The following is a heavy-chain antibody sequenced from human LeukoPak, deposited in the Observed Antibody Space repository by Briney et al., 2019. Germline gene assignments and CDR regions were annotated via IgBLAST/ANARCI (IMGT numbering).Heavy chain of an antibody. CDR2: ISGSGGAT. CDR3: ARGGADHYGSGTYYLMYYFDH. J-gene: IGHJ4*02. Sequence: PGGPLRLSCAASGFTFNTYGMSWVRQAPGKGLEWVSGISGSGGATYYADSVKGRFTVSRDDPHNTLYLQMNSVRAEDTAVYFCARGGADHYGSGTYYLMYYFDHWGQGALVTVSS. CDR1: GFTFNTYG. V-gene: IGHV3-23*01. D-gene: IGHD3-10*01.